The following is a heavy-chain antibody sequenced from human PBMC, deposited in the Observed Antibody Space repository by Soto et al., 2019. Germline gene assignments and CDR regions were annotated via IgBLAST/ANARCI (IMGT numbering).Heavy chain of an antibody. V-gene: IGHV4-59*08. D-gene: IGHD2-15*01. CDR3: ARHSPCSGGSCYSGWFDP. CDR2: IYYSGST. J-gene: IGHJ5*02. Sequence: PSETLSLTCTVSGGSISSYYWSWIRQPPGKGLEWIGYIYYSGSTNYNPSLKSRVTISVDTSKYQFSLKLSSVTAADTAVYYCARHSPCSGGSCYSGWFDPWGQGTLVTVSS. CDR1: GGSISSYY.